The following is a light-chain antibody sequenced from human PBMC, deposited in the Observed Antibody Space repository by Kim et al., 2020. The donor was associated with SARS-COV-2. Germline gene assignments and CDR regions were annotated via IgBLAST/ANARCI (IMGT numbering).Light chain of an antibody. V-gene: IGLV3-1*01. CDR2: QDS. CDR1: KLGDKY. Sequence: VSPGQTASITCSGDKLGDKYACWYQQKPGQSPVLGIYQDSKRPSGIPERFSGSNSGNTATLTISGTQAMDEADYYCQAWDSSTARFGGGTQLTVL. J-gene: IGLJ2*01. CDR3: QAWDSSTAR.